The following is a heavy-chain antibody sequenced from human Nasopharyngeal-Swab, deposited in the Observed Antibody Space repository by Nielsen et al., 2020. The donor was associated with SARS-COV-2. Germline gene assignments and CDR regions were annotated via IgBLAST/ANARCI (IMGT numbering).Heavy chain of an antibody. J-gene: IGHJ6*02. CDR3: ARTLLAAGGYYYYGMDV. V-gene: IGHV2-26*01. CDR2: IFSNDEK. Sequence: WIRQPPGKALEWLAHIFSNDEKSYSTSLKSRLTISKDTSKSQVVLTMTNMDPVDTATYSCARTLLAAGGYYYYGMDVWGQGTTVTAS. D-gene: IGHD6-13*01.